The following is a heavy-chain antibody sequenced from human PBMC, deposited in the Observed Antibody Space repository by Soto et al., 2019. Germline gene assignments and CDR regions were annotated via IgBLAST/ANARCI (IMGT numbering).Heavy chain of an antibody. CDR3: ASRGDTIGDYYYGMDV. CDR2: INHSGRV. V-gene: IGHV4-34*01. CDR1: GGSFSGHS. D-gene: IGHD3-16*01. Sequence: PSETLSLTCAVYGGSFSGHSWTWIRQSPGKGLEWIGDINHSGRVNYSPSLKSRVTISVDTSKNQFSLKLSSVTAADTAVYYCASRGDTIGDYYYGMDVWGQGTTVTVSS. J-gene: IGHJ6*02.